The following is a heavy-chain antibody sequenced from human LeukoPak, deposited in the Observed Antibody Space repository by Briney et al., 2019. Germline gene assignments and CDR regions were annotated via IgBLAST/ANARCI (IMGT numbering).Heavy chain of an antibody. CDR2: FDPEDGET. J-gene: IGHJ4*02. CDR1: GYTLTELS. D-gene: IGHD2-21*02. CDR3: ARDNEDGDCLDY. V-gene: IGHV1-24*01. Sequence: ASVKVSCKVSGYTLTELSVHWVRQAPGKGLEWMGGFDPEDGETIYVQKFQGRVTMTMDTSTYTVYMELSGLRSEDTAIYYCARDNEDGDCLDYWGQGTLVTVSS.